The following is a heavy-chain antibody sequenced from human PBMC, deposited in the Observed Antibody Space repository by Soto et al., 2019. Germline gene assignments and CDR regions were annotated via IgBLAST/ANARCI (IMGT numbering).Heavy chain of an antibody. D-gene: IGHD3-3*01. CDR1: GFTFSSYG. CDR3: AKDLGTDDFWSAYYTYYYMDV. Sequence: EVQLLESGGGLVQPGGSLRLSCAASGFTFSSYGLNWVRQATGKGLEWVSVISGRGDNTYYADSVKGRFTISRDNSKNTLYLQMNSLRADDTAVYYCAKDLGTDDFWSAYYTYYYMDVWGKGTTVTVSS. CDR2: ISGRGDNT. J-gene: IGHJ6*03. V-gene: IGHV3-23*01.